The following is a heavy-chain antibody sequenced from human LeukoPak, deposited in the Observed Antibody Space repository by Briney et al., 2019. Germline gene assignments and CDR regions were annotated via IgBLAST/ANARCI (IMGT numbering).Heavy chain of an antibody. CDR3: AREGLTTQYNWFDP. J-gene: IGHJ5*02. CDR2: IYYSGST. V-gene: IGHV4-39*07. D-gene: IGHD4-11*01. Sequence: SETLSLTCTVSGGSISSSSYYWGWIRQPPGKGLEWIGSIYYSGSTYYNPSLKSRVTISVDRSKNQFSLKLSSVTAADTAVYYCAREGLTTQYNWFDPWGQGTLVTVSS. CDR1: GGSISSSSYY.